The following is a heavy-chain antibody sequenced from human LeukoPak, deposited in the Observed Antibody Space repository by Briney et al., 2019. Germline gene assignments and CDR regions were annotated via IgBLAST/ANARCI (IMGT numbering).Heavy chain of an antibody. J-gene: IGHJ6*02. CDR1: RFTFSSYA. V-gene: IGHV3-23*01. CDR3: ASDRITIFGVVIGVDGMDV. Sequence: GGSLRLSCAASRFTFSSYAMSWVRQAPGKGLEWVSAISGSGGSTYYADSVKGRFTISRDNSKNTLYLQMNSLRAEDTAVYYCASDRITIFGVVIGVDGMDVWGQGTTVTVSS. CDR2: ISGSGGST. D-gene: IGHD3-3*01.